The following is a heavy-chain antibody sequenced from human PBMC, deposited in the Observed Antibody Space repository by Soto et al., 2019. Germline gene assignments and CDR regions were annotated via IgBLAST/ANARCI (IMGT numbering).Heavy chain of an antibody. CDR1: GFTFSSYS. D-gene: IGHD3-16*01. CDR2: ISSSSSYI. J-gene: IGHJ6*03. V-gene: IGHV3-21*06. CDR3: ARSEMEGGPKPDYYYYYYMDV. Sequence: EVQLVESGGGLVKPGGSLRLSCAASGFTFSSYSMNWVRQAPGKGLEWVSSISSSSSYIYYADSVKGRFTISRDNAKNSLYLQMNSLRAEDTAVYYCARSEMEGGPKPDYYYYYYMDVWGKGTTVTVSS.